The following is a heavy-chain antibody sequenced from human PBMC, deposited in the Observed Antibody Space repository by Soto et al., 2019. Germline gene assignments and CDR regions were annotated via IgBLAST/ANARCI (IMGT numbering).Heavy chain of an antibody. V-gene: IGHV3-43*01. CDR2: ISWDGGST. Sequence: GGSLRLSCAASGFTFDGYTMHWVRQAPGKGLEWVSLISWDGGSTYYADSVKGRFTISRDNSKNSLYLQMNSLRTEDTALYYCAKDMSEAIFGYYYYYGLDVWGQGTTVTVSS. CDR1: GFTFDGYT. D-gene: IGHD3-3*01. J-gene: IGHJ6*02. CDR3: AKDMSEAIFGYYYYYGLDV.